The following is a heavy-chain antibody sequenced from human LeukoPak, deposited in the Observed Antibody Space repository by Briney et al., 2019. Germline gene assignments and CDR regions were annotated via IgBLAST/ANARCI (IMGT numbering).Heavy chain of an antibody. CDR2: IYYSGST. D-gene: IGHD3-10*01. CDR1: GGSISSGGYY. Sequence: SETLSLTCTVPGGSISSGGYYWSWIRQHPGKGLEWIGYIYYSGSTYYNPSLKSRVTISVDTSKNQFSLKLSSVTAADTAVCYCAAYYYGSGSSPNNWFDPWGQGTLVTVSS. V-gene: IGHV4-31*03. CDR3: AAYYYGSGSSPNNWFDP. J-gene: IGHJ5*02.